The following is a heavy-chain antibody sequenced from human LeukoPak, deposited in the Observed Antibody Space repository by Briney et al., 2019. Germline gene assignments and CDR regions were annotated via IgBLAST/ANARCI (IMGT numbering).Heavy chain of an antibody. J-gene: IGHJ3*01. CDR3: ARELYDNSGHPIFDAFDL. D-gene: IGHD3-22*01. V-gene: IGHV6-1*01. Sequence: SQTLSLTCAISGDSVSSKRAAWNWIRQSPSRGLEWLGRTYFRSKWYNNYALSEKSRIIVNPDTSKNQFSLQVNSVTPEDTAVYYCARELYDNSGHPIFDAFDLWGQGTMVTVSS. CDR2: TYFRSKWYN. CDR1: GDSVSSKRAA.